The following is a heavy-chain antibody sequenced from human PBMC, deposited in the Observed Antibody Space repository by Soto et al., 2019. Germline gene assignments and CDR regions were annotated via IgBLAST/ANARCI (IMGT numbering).Heavy chain of an antibody. J-gene: IGHJ6*02. Sequence: GASVKVSCKASGGTFSSYAISCVRQAPGQGLEWMGGIIPIFGTANYAQKFQGRVTITADKSTSTAYMELSSLRSEDTAVYYCASTAARGRLYYYYGMDVWGQGTTVTVS. CDR2: IIPIFGTA. CDR1: GGTFSSYA. CDR3: ASTAARGRLYYYYGMDV. D-gene: IGHD2-2*01. V-gene: IGHV1-69*06.